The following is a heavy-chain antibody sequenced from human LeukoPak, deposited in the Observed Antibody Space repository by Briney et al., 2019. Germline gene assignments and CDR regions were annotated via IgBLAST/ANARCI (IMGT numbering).Heavy chain of an antibody. CDR1: GGTFSSYA. CDR2: IIPIFGTA. J-gene: IGHJ6*03. CDR3: ARERPYCSSTSCYLDYYYMDV. D-gene: IGHD2-2*01. Sequence: ASVKVSCXASGGTFSSYAISWVRQALGQGLEWMAGIIPIFGTANYAQKFQGRVTITADESTSTAYMELSSLRSEDTAVYYCARERPYCSSTSCYLDYYYMDVWGKGTTVTVSS. V-gene: IGHV1-69*13.